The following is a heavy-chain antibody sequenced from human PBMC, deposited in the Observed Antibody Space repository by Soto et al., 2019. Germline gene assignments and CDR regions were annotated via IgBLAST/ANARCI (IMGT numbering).Heavy chain of an antibody. CDR1: GFTFSNYA. CDR2: ISDSGGNT. Sequence: LRLSCAASGFTFSNYAMSWVRQAPGRGLEWVSAISDSGGNTNYVDSVKGRFTISRDNSKNTLYLQMNRLRAEDTAVYYCAKDRIPGWYTDFDYWGQGTLVTVSS. V-gene: IGHV3-23*01. J-gene: IGHJ4*02. CDR3: AKDRIPGWYTDFDY. D-gene: IGHD6-19*01.